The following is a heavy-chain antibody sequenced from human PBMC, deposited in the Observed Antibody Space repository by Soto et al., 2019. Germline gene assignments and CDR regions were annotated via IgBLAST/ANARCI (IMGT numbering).Heavy chain of an antibody. J-gene: IGHJ4*02. D-gene: IGHD3-3*01. CDR3: ARGGVYDFWSGLFD. CDR2: TYNNGRP. Sequence: PSETLSLTCTVSGASISRGDYYWNWIRQSPGKGLEWIGNTYNNGRPNYNPSLKSRVTISGDPSKNQFSLKLRSLSAADTAVYYCARGGVYDFWSGLFDWGQGTLVTVSS. V-gene: IGHV4-30-4*01. CDR1: GASISRGDYY.